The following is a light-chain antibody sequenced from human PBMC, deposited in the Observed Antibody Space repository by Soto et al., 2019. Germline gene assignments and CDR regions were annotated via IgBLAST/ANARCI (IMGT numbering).Light chain of an antibody. V-gene: IGKV1-5*01. CDR2: DAS. CDR1: QSISTW. CDR3: QQYNSYYD. J-gene: IGKJ2*01. Sequence: DIPMTQSPSTLSASVGDRVTITCRASQSISTWLAWYQQKPGTAPKLLIYDASTLESGVPSRFSGSGSGSEFTLTINSLQADDFGTYYCQQYNSYYDFGQGTKLEIK.